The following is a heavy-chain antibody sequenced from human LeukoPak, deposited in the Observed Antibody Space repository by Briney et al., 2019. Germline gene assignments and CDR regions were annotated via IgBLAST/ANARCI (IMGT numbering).Heavy chain of an antibody. Sequence: ASVKVSCKASGYTFTSFGISWVRQAPGQGLEWMGWISAYNGNINYVQKFQGRVTMTTDISTSTAHMELRSLRSDDTAVFYCVRDLGVDTSMIFFDYWGQGTLVTVSS. D-gene: IGHD5-18*01. V-gene: IGHV1-18*01. J-gene: IGHJ4*02. CDR1: GYTFTSFG. CDR2: ISAYNGNI. CDR3: VRDLGVDTSMIFFDY.